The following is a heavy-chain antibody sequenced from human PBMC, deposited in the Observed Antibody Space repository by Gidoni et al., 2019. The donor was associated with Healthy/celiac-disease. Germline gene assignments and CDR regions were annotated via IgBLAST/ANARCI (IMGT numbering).Heavy chain of an antibody. CDR2: ISSSSSYI. J-gene: IGHJ4*02. Sequence: EVQLVESGGGLVKPGGSLRLSCAASGFTFSSYSINWVRQAPGKGLEWVSSISSSSSYIYYADSVKSRFPISRDNAKNSLYLQMNSLRAEDTAVYYCASHPGRGLDYWGQGTLVTVSS. CDR3: ASHPGRGLDY. CDR1: GFTFSSYS. D-gene: IGHD1-26*01. V-gene: IGHV3-21*01.